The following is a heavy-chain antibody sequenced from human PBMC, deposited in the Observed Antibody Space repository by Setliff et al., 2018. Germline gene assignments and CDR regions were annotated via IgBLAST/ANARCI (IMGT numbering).Heavy chain of an antibody. Sequence: GGSLRLSCAASGFTFSSYWMSWVRQAPGKGPGWVANIKQDGSEKYYVDSVKDRFTISRDNAKNSLYLQMHSLRAAYTAVYYCARGSSSYSNRGQGTLVTVSS. J-gene: IGHJ4*01. V-gene: IGHV3-7*01. CDR2: IKQDGSEK. CDR3: ARGSSSYSN. CDR1: GFTFSSYW. D-gene: IGHD2-2*01.